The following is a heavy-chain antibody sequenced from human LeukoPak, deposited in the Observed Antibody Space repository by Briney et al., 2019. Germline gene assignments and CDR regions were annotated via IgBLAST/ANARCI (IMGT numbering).Heavy chain of an antibody. CDR2: IVPIFGTA. Sequence: SVKVSCKASGGTFSSYAMSGVRQAPGRGLEGVGRIVPIFGTANYAQKFQVRVRITMDGSTSTAYMEPSSQRRGYEAVYCCAGAGRYSDWLPSPYYYYYMDVWGKGTTVTVSS. CDR1: GGTFSSYA. CDR3: AGAGRYSDWLPSPYYYYYMDV. D-gene: IGHD3-9*01. V-gene: IGHV1-69*05. J-gene: IGHJ6*03.